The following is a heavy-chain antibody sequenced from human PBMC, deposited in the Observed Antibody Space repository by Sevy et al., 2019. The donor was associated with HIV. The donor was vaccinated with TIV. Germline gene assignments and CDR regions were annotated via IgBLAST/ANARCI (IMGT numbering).Heavy chain of an antibody. D-gene: IGHD3-10*01. V-gene: IGHV5-51*01. CDR1: GYNFTPYW. CDR3: ARQGDLDYFDY. Sequence: GESPKISCKGSGYNFTPYWIGWVRQMPGKGLEWMGIIHPADSDTGYSPSFQGQVTISADTSINTVYLQWSSLKASDTAIYYCARQGDLDYFDYWGQGTLATVSS. J-gene: IGHJ4*02. CDR2: IHPADSDT.